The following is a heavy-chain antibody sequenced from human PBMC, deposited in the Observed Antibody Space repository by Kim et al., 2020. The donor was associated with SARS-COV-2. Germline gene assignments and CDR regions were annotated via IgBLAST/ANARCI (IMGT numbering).Heavy chain of an antibody. V-gene: IGHV3-64D*06. J-gene: IGHJ4*02. D-gene: IGHD1-26*01. CDR3: VKDLKPYIVGATGSGY. CDR2: ISSNGGST. CDR1: GFTFSSYA. Sequence: GGSLRLSCSASGFTFSSYAMHWVRQAPGKGLEYVSAISSNGGSTYYADSVKGRFTISRDNSKNTLYLQMSSLRAEDTAVYYCVKDLKPYIVGATGSGYWGQGTLVTVSS.